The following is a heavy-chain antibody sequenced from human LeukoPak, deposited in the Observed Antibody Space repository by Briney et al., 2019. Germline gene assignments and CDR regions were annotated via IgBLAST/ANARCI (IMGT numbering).Heavy chain of an antibody. Sequence: GASVKVSCKASGYTFTSYGISWVRQAPGQGLEWMGWISAYNGNTNYAQKLQGRVTMTTDTSTSTAYMELRSLRSDDTAVYYCARDFVLGLTYYYDSSGSDIWGQGTMVTVSS. CDR1: GYTFTSYG. V-gene: IGHV1-18*01. J-gene: IGHJ3*02. CDR2: ISAYNGNT. D-gene: IGHD3-22*01. CDR3: ARDFVLGLTYYYDSSGSDI.